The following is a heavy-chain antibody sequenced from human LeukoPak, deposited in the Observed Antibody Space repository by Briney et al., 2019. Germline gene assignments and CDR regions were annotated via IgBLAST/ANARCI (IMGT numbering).Heavy chain of an antibody. CDR2: ISYDGSNK. CDR1: GFTFRSYA. CDR3: ARLDYYDSSNFDY. V-gene: IGHV3-30-3*01. D-gene: IGHD3-22*01. J-gene: IGHJ4*02. Sequence: PGRSLRLSCAASGFTFRSYAMHWVRQAPGKGLEWVAVISYDGSNKYYADSVKGRFTISRDNSKNTLYLQMNSLRAEDTAVYYCARLDYYDSSNFDYWGQGTLVTVSS.